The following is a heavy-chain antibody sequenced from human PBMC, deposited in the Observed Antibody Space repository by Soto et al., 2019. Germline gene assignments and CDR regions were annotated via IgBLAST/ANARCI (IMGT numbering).Heavy chain of an antibody. CDR1: GSTVSYSG. V-gene: IGHV3-23*01. CDR3: VKWHTSNFASLPFTGFDF. D-gene: IGHD3-9*01. J-gene: IGHJ4*02. Sequence: GGSLRRGCVGSGSTVSYSGMAWVRQAPGKGLEWLSVMSGDGRTLYALSVTGRFTISRDNSKNTLYLQMRSLRAEDAAAYYCVKWHTSNFASLPFTGFDFWGQGTQVTVSS. CDR2: MSGDGRT.